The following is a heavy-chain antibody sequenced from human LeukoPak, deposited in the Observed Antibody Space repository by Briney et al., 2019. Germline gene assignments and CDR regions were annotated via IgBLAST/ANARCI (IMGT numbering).Heavy chain of an antibody. Sequence: GGSLRLSCAASGFTFSSYAMSWVRQAPGKGLEWVSAISGSGGSTYYADSVKGRFTISRDNAKNSLYLQMNSLRAEDTAVYYCARVMGEYSYGLAYGGKGPLVPVSS. CDR3: ARVMGEYSYGLAY. J-gene: IGHJ4*02. D-gene: IGHD5-18*01. CDR2: ISGSGGST. V-gene: IGHV3-23*01. CDR1: GFTFSSYA.